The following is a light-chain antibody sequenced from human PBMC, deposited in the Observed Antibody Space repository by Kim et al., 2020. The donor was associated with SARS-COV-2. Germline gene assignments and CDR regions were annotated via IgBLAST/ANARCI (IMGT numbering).Light chain of an antibody. Sequence: GQRVTNSCSGGNSNIGANTVNWYQQFPGTAPKLLIYANDRRPSGVPDRFSVSQSGTSASLAISGLQSEDEADYYCATWDDSLNAWVFGGGTQLTVL. V-gene: IGLV1-44*01. CDR2: AND. J-gene: IGLJ3*02. CDR1: NSNIGANT. CDR3: ATWDDSLNAWV.